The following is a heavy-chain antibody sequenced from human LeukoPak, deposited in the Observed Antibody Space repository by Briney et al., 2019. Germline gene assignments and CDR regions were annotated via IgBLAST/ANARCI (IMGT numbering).Heavy chain of an antibody. CDR1: GFTFSSYS. Sequence: GGSLRLSCAASGFTFSSYSMNWVRQAPGKGLEWVSSISSSSSYIYYADSVKGRFTISRDNAKNSLYLQMNSLRAEDTAVYYCARDVVTATRYYFDYWGQGTLVTVSS. CDR2: ISSSSSYI. D-gene: IGHD2-21*02. V-gene: IGHV3-21*01. CDR3: ARDVVTATRYYFDY. J-gene: IGHJ4*02.